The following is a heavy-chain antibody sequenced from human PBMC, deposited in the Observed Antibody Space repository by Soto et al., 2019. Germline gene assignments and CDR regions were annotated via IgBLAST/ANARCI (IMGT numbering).Heavy chain of an antibody. D-gene: IGHD3-16*01. V-gene: IGHV1-8*01. Sequence: AAVQVPCKASGYSFTNHDGNWVRQATGQGLEWMGWMNPGSGDTGYAQKFQGRVTMTRDISIATAYMELSSLRSDDTAIYYCARMATFGSLNWFDPWGQGTQVTVSS. CDR3: ARMATFGSLNWFDP. CDR1: GYSFTNHD. J-gene: IGHJ5*02. CDR2: MNPGSGDT.